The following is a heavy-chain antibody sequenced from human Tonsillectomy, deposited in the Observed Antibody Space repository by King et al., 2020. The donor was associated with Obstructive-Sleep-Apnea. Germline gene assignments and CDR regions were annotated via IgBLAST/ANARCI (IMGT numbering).Heavy chain of an antibody. CDR2: IRTSSSSI. J-gene: IGHJ4*02. CDR3: ARRGEFDY. V-gene: IGHV3-48*04. D-gene: IGHD3-10*01. CDR1: GFTFSSYN. Sequence: VQLVESGGGLVQPGGSLRLSCAASGFTFSSYNMNWVRQAPGKGLEWVSYIRTSSSSIYYADSVKGRFTISRDNAKNSLYLQMNSLRAEDTAVYYCARRGEFDYWGQGTLVTVSS.